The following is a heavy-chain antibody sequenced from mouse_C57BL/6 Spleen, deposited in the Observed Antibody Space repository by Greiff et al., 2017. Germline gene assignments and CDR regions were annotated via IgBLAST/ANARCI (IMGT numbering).Heavy chain of an antibody. CDR2: IDPENGDT. J-gene: IGHJ1*03. Sequence: EVQLQQSGAELVRPGASVKLSCTASGFNIKDDYMHWVKQRPEQGLEWIGWIDPENGDTEYASKFQGKATITADTSSNTAYLQLSSLTSEDTAVYYCTRGDGSSHWYFDVWGTGTTVTVSS. CDR3: TRGDGSSHWYFDV. CDR1: GFNIKDDY. D-gene: IGHD1-1*01. V-gene: IGHV14-4*01.